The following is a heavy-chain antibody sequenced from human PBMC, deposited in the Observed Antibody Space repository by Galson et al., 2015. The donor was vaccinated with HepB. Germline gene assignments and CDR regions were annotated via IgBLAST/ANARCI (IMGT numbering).Heavy chain of an antibody. D-gene: IGHD3-22*01. CDR1: GGSISSSNW. Sequence: ETLSLTCAVSGGSISSSNWWSWVRQPPGKGLEWIGEIYHSGSTNYNPSLKSRVTISVDKSKNQFSLKLSSVTAADTAVYYCARDWRYYYDSSGYYHAYFQHWGQGTLVTVSS. CDR3: ARDWRYYYDSSGYYHAYFQH. V-gene: IGHV4-4*02. CDR2: IYHSGST. J-gene: IGHJ1*01.